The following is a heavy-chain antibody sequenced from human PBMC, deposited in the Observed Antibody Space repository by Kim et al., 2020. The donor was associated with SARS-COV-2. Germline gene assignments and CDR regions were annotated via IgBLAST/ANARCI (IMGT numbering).Heavy chain of an antibody. CDR3: ARYYDFWSGYRGYYYGMDV. D-gene: IGHD3-3*01. Sequence: KSRVTMSVDTSKNQFSLKLSSVTAADTAVYYCARYYDFWSGYRGYYYGMDVWGQGTTVTVSS. J-gene: IGHJ6*02. V-gene: IGHV4-59*10.